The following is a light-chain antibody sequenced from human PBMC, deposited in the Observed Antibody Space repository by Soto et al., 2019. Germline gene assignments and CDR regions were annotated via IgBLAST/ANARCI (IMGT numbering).Light chain of an antibody. V-gene: IGLV2-14*01. CDR1: NSDVGGYNY. CDR3: SSYTTTSTLVI. CDR2: AVT. J-gene: IGLJ2*01. Sequence: QSVLTQPASVSGSPGQSITISCTGTNSDVGGYNYVSWYQQHPGKAPKLIISAVTYRPSGVSNRFSGSKSGNTASLTISGLQAEDEADYYCSSYTTTSTLVIFGGGTKVTVL.